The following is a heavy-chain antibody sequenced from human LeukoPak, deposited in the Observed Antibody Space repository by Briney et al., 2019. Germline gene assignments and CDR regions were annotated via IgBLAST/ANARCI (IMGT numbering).Heavy chain of an antibody. J-gene: IGHJ4*02. CDR3: ARDGGLLPDN. D-gene: IGHD1-14*01. CDR1: GFPFSTYS. Sequence: GGSLRLSCAASGFPFSTYSMHWVRQPPGKGLVGVSRISPDGSSKSYADSVKGRFIISRDNAKNTLSLQMTSLTAEDTAVYYCARDGGLLPDNWGKGTLVTVSS. CDR2: ISPDGSSK. V-gene: IGHV3-74*01.